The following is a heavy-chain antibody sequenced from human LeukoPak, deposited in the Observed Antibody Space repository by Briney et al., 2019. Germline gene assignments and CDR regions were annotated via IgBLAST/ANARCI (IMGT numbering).Heavy chain of an antibody. CDR1: GFTFSSYG. J-gene: IGHJ4*02. D-gene: IGHD3-16*02. CDR3: ARARTFGGVIVIPYYFDY. CDR2: IWYDGSNE. V-gene: IGHV3-33*01. Sequence: GGSLRLSCAASGFTFSSYGMRWVRQAPGKGLEWVALIWYDGSNEYHADSVKGRFTISRDDSKNTLYLQMNSLRAEDTAVYYCARARTFGGVIVIPYYFDYWGQGTLVTVSS.